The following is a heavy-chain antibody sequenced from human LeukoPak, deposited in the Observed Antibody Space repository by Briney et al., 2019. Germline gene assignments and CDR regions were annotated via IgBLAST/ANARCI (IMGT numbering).Heavy chain of an antibody. CDR3: ARGAPGSYCSGGSCPYFDY. CDR1: GYTFTSYD. D-gene: IGHD2-15*01. CDR2: VNPNSGHT. J-gene: IGHJ4*02. Sequence: ASVKVSCKASGYTFTSYDINCVRQATGQGLEWMGWVNPNSGHTVYAQNFQGRDTMTRNTSITTAYMELTSLTSADTAVYYCARGAPGSYCSGGSCPYFDYWGQGTLVSVSS. V-gene: IGHV1-8*01.